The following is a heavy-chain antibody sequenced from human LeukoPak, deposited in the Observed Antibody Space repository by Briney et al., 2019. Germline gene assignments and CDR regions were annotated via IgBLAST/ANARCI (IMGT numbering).Heavy chain of an antibody. CDR3: AKGKGAFCDGDCSSRILVS. J-gene: IGHJ5*02. D-gene: IGHD2-21*02. CDR1: GYTFTSYD. Sequence: ASVKVSCKASGYTFTSYDIHWVRQATGQRLEWMGWMNPNSGDTGYAQKFQGRVTFNRNTSIITAYMQLSSLRSEDTAVYYCAKGKGAFCDGDCSSRILVSWGQGTLVTVSS. CDR2: MNPNSGDT. V-gene: IGHV1-8*03.